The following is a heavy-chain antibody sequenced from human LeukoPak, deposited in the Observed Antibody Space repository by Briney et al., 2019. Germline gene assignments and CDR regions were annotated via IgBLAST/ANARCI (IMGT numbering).Heavy chain of an antibody. Sequence: GGSLRLSCAASGFTFSSYAMSWVRQAPGKGLEWVSAISGSGGSTYYADSVKGRFTISRDNSKNTLYLQINSLRAEDTAVYYCAHSPIAAGANGYWGQGTLVTVSS. CDR2: ISGSGGST. CDR1: GFTFSSYA. J-gene: IGHJ4*02. D-gene: IGHD1-26*01. V-gene: IGHV3-23*01. CDR3: AHSPIAAGANGY.